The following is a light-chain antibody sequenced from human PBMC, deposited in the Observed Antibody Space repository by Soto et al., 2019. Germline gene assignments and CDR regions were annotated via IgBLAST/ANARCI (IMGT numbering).Light chain of an antibody. J-gene: IGKJ1*01. CDR1: QSISSW. V-gene: IGKV1-5*01. CDR2: DAS. CDR3: QQYNSYSTWT. Sequence: DIQMTQSPSTLSASVGDRVTITCRASQSISSWLAWYQQKPGKAPKLLIYDASSLESGVPSRFSGSGSGTEFTPTISSLQPDDFATSYCQQYNSYSTWTFGQGTKVEIK.